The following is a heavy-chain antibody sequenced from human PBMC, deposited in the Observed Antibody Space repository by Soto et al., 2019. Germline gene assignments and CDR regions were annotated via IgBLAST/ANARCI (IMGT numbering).Heavy chain of an antibody. CDR3: VRGANGSGSYLGSS. CDR1: GFTFTTYW. D-gene: IGHD3-10*01. J-gene: IGHJ5*02. V-gene: IGHV3-7*03. Sequence: LSLSCVASGFTFTTYWMSWVRQAPGKGLQWVANIRQDGGAQYYVDSVKGRFTISRDNAKNSVYLQMDSLRVEDTAVYYCVRGANGSGSYLGSSWGQGILVTVYS. CDR2: IRQDGGAQ.